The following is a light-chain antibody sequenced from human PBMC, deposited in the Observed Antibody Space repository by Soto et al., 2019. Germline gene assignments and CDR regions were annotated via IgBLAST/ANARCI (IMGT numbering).Light chain of an antibody. CDR1: KRLLHSNGNIF. CDR3: MQALQPPYT. CDR2: LGS. Sequence: EIVMTQSPPSLTVTPGEPASISGRSSKRLLHSNGNIFLDWYLQKPGQYPQLLIYLGSNRASGVPDRVSGSGAGTDFTLKISRVEAEDVGVYYCMQALQPPYTLGQGTKLEIK. V-gene: IGKV2-28*01. J-gene: IGKJ2*01.